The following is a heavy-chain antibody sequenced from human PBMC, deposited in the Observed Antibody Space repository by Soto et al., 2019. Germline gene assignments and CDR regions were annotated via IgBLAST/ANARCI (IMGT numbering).Heavy chain of an antibody. Sequence: QLQLQESGPGLVKPSETLSLTCTVSGGSLTSITYYWGWIRQPPGKGLEWIGSIYYGGSTYYNPSLKSRVTISVDTSKNQFSLKVSSVTAADTAVYYCRGYDADFGGRFDPWGQGTLVTVSS. J-gene: IGHJ5*02. D-gene: IGHD3-10*01. V-gene: IGHV4-39*01. CDR1: GGSLTSITYY. CDR3: RGYDADFGGRFDP. CDR2: IYYGGST.